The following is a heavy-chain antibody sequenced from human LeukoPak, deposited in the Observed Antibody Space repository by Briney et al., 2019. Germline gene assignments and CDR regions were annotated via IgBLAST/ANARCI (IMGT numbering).Heavy chain of an antibody. Sequence: SVKVSCKASGYSFTSNYIHWVRQAPGQGLEWMGGIIPIFGTANYAQKFQGRVTITADESTSTACMELSSLRSEDTAVYYCARGRDYWTPYFDFWGQGTLVTVSS. D-gene: IGHD3/OR15-3a*01. J-gene: IGHJ4*02. CDR1: GYSFTSNY. CDR2: IIPIFGTA. V-gene: IGHV1-69*13. CDR3: ARGRDYWTPYFDF.